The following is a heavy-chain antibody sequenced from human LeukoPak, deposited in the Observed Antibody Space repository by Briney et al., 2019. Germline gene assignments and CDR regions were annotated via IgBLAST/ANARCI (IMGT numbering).Heavy chain of an antibody. Sequence: GESLKISCKGSGYSFTSYWIGWVRQMPGKGLEWMGIIYPGDSDTRYSPSFQGQVTISADKSISTAYLQWSSLKASDTAMYYCAKGEVNYGSLRRFDYWGQGTLVTVSS. J-gene: IGHJ4*02. V-gene: IGHV5-51*01. CDR2: IYPGDSDT. CDR1: GYSFTSYW. D-gene: IGHD3-10*01. CDR3: AKGEVNYGSLRRFDY.